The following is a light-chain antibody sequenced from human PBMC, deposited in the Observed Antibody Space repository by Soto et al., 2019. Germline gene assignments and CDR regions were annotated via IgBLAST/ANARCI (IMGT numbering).Light chain of an antibody. V-gene: IGKV3-20*01. CDR3: QQYVTSPWT. Sequence: DIVLTQSPGTLSLSPGERPTLSCRASKSVSSNYLAWYQQKPGQAPRLLIYGASSGVTGIPDRFSGSGSGTDFTLTISRLEPEDFAVYYCQQYVTSPWTFGQGTKVEIK. J-gene: IGKJ1*01. CDR2: GAS. CDR1: KSVSSNY.